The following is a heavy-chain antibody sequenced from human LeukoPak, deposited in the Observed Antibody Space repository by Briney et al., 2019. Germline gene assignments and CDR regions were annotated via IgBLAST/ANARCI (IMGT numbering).Heavy chain of an antibody. CDR3: ARITMVRGAVDY. D-gene: IGHD3-10*01. V-gene: IGHV3-53*01. CDR1: GFTVSGNY. Sequence: GGSLRLSCAVSGFTVSGNYMSWIRQAPGKGLEWVSLIYSDDTTLYADSVKGRFTISRDISKNTLYLQMSSLRAEDTAVYYCARITMVRGAVDYWGQGTLVTVSS. CDR2: IYSDDTT. J-gene: IGHJ4*02.